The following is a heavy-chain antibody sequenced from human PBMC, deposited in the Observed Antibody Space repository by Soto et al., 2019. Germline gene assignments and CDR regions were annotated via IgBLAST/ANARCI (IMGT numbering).Heavy chain of an antibody. CDR2: TYYRSKWNN. J-gene: IGHJ4*02. D-gene: IGHD6-13*01. CDR1: GDSVSSNSAA. Sequence: SQTLSLTCVISGDSVSSNSAAWNWIRQSPSRGLEWLGRTYYRSKWNNDYAVSVNSRITINPDTSKTQFSLQLTSVAPEDTAVYYCARSGAAAAGLIRSDFDYWGQGTLVTGSS. V-gene: IGHV6-1*01. CDR3: ARSGAAAAGLIRSDFDY.